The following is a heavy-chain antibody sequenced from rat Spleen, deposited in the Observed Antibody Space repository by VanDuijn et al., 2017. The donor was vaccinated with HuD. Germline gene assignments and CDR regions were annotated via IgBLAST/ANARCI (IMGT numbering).Heavy chain of an antibody. Sequence: EVQLVESGGGLVQPGRSLKISCAASGFIFSDYHLAWVRQAPTKGLEWVASITNSGDTTYYPDSVKGRFTISRANAKSTLYLQMNSLRSEDTATYYCTRENWKPDYWGQGVMVTVSS. V-gene: IGHV5-20*01. CDR3: TRENWKPDY. CDR2: ITNSGDTT. CDR1: GFIFSDYH. J-gene: IGHJ2*01. D-gene: IGHD4-2*01.